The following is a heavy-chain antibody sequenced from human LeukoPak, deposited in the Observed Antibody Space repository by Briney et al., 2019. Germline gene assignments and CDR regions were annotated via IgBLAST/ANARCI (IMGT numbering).Heavy chain of an antibody. CDR1: GYSFTSYW. J-gene: IGHJ3*02. CDR2: IYPGDSDT. CDR3: ATSVRGQRLVIDALDI. D-gene: IGHD6-13*01. V-gene: IGHV5-51*01. Sequence: GESLKISCKGSGYSFTSYWIGWVRQMPGKGLEWMGIIYPGDSDTRYSPSFQGQVTISADKSISTAYLQWSSLKASDTAMYYCATSVRGQRLVIDALDIWGQGTMVTVSS.